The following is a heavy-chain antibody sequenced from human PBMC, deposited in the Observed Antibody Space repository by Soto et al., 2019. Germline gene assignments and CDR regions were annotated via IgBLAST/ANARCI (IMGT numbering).Heavy chain of an antibody. CDR1: GFSLSTSGVG. CDR3: AHTLGYCSGGSCYSYYFDY. Sequence: QITLKESGPTLVKPTQTLTLTCTFSGFSLSTSGVGVGWFRHPPGKALEWLALIYLDDDKRYSPSLKSRLTITKDTSKHQVLLTTTNMDPVDTATYYCAHTLGYCSGGSCYSYYFDYWGQGTLVTVSS. J-gene: IGHJ4*02. CDR2: IYLDDDK. D-gene: IGHD2-15*01. V-gene: IGHV2-5*02.